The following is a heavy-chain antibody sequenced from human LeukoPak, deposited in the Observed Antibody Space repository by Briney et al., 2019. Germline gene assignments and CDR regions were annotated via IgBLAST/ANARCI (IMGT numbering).Heavy chain of an antibody. J-gene: IGHJ6*03. Sequence: GGSLRLSCAASRFTFSSYAMNWVRQAPGKGLEWVSAISNSGVSTYYADSVKGRFTISRDNSKNTLYLQVDSLRAEDTAVYYCARRWNYGRNYYIDVWGKGATVSVSS. CDR3: ARRWNYGRNYYIDV. V-gene: IGHV3-23*01. CDR2: ISNSGVST. CDR1: RFTFSSYA. D-gene: IGHD1-7*01.